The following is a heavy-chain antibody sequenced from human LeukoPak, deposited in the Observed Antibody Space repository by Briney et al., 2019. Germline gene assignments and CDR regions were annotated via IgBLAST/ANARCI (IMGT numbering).Heavy chain of an antibody. J-gene: IGHJ6*03. CDR3: AISSGGGYYYYYMDV. CDR1: GGSLSGYY. V-gene: IGHV4-34*01. D-gene: IGHD6-19*01. Sequence: PSETLSLTCAVYGGSLSGYYWSWIRQPPGKGLEWIGEINHSGSTNYNPSLKSRVTISVDTSKNQFSLKLSSVTAADTAVYYCAISSGGGYYYYYMDVWGKGTTVTVSS. CDR2: INHSGST.